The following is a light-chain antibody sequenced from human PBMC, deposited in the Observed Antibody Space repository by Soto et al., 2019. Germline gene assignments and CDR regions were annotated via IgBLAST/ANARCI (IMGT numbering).Light chain of an antibody. CDR2: TNY. J-gene: IGLJ2*01. CDR3: ATWDDSLSGVV. V-gene: IGLV1-44*01. Sequence: QSVLTQPPSASGTPGQRVTISCSGSSPNIGSNTVNWYQQLPGTAPKLLIYTNYQRPSGVPDRFSGSKSGTSASLAISGLQSEDEADYYCATWDDSLSGVVFGGGTKRTVL. CDR1: SPNIGSNT.